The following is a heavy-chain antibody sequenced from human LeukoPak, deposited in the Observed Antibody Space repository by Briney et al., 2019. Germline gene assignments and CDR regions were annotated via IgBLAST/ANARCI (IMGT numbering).Heavy chain of an antibody. CDR1: GFTFSGYR. D-gene: IGHD3-10*01. CDR2: ITNSGSYI. CDR3: ASGVRYYSFDP. Sequence: GGSLRLSCAASGFTFSGYRMNWVRQAPGKGLEWVSSITNSGSYIYYADSLRRRFTISRANAKNSLYLQMNSWRAEDTAVYYCASGVRYYSFDPWGQGTLVTVSS. J-gene: IGHJ5*02. V-gene: IGHV3-21*01.